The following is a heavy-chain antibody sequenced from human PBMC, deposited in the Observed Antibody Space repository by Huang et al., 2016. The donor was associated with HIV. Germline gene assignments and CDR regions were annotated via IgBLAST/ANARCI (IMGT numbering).Heavy chain of an antibody. V-gene: IGHV3-48*01. J-gene: IGHJ3*02. D-gene: IGHD3-10*01. CDR3: ARFGSYYYGSGSYLDAFDI. CDR1: GFTFSTYN. CDR2: ITMSRGSI. Sequence: EVQLMESGGGLVQPGGSLRLSCAASGFTFSTYNMNWVRQAPVRVLEWVPYITMSRGSISYADSVKGRSTISRDNAKNSLYLQMNSLRAEDTAVYYCARFGSYYYGSGSYLDAFDIWGQGTMVTVSS.